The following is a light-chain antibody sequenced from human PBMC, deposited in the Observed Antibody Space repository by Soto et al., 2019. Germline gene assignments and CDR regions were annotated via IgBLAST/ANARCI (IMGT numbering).Light chain of an antibody. V-gene: IGKV1-39*01. CDR2: AAS. CDR3: QQSYSTPLT. J-gene: IGKJ4*02. Sequence: DIQMTQSPSSLSASVGDRVTITCRASQSISSYLNWYQQKPGKAPKLLIYAASSLQSGVPSRFSGSGSGTDFTITINSLQPEDFATYYCQQSYSTPLTFGGGTKVDIK. CDR1: QSISSY.